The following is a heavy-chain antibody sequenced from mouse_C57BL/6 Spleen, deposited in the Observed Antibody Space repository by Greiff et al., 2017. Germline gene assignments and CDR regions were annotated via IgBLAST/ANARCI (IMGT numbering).Heavy chain of an antibody. CDR1: GYSFTDYN. CDR2: INPNYGTT. Sequence: EVKLMESGPELVKPGASVKISCKASGYSFTDYNMNWVKQSNGKSLEWIGVINPNYGTTSYNQKFKGKATLTVDQSSSTAYMQLNSLTSEDSAVYYCARTGYGSSYWYFDVWGTGTTVTVSS. CDR3: ARTGYGSSYWYFDV. D-gene: IGHD1-1*01. J-gene: IGHJ1*03. V-gene: IGHV1-39*01.